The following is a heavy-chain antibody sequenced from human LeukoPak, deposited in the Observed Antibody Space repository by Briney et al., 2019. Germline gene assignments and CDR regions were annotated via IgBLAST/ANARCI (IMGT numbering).Heavy chain of an antibody. CDR2: IYSSGST. V-gene: IGHV4-59*01. D-gene: IGHD3-22*01. CDR3: ARDSWYYYDSSGYIDAFDI. CDR1: GGSISSYY. Sequence: SETLSLTCTVSGGSISSYYWSWIRQPPGKGLEWIGYIYSSGSTNYNPSLKSRVTISVDTSKNQFSLRLSSVTAADTAVYYCARDSWYYYDSSGYIDAFDIWGQGTMVTVSS. J-gene: IGHJ3*02.